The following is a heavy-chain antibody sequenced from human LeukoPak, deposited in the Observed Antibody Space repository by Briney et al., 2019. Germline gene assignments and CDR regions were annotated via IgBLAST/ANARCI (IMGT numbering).Heavy chain of an antibody. CDR1: GGSISSYY. CDR3: ARGIATIRQDSFDL. D-gene: IGHD1-1*01. V-gene: IGHV4-4*07. Sequence: SETLSLTCTVSGGSISSYYWSWIRQPAGKGLEWIGRIHTSGSTNYNPSLRSRVTMSVDTSKNQFSLRLRSVTAADTALYYCARGIATIRQDSFDLWGLGTMVTVSS. CDR2: IHTSGST. J-gene: IGHJ3*01.